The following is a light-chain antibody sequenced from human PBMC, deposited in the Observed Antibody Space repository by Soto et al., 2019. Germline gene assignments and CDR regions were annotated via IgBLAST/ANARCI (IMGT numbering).Light chain of an antibody. V-gene: IGKV3-20*01. CDR3: QQYGNSPQT. Sequence: EIVFTQCPGTLSLSPGERATLSCRASQSVSNNYLAWCQQKPGQAPRLIIYGASSRATGIPNRVSGRGSGTEFTLTISRLEPEDFAVDYCQQYGNSPQTFGQGTKVDIK. J-gene: IGKJ1*01. CDR1: QSVSNNY. CDR2: GAS.